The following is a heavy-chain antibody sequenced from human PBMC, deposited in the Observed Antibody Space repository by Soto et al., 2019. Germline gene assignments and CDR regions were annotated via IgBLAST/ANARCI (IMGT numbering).Heavy chain of an antibody. Sequence: QVQLVQSGAEVKKPGSSVKVSCKASGGTFSSYAISWVRQAPGQGLEWMGGIIPIFGTANYAQKFQGRVTLTADESTSTAYRELSSLRSEDTAVYYCAREGVYCTNGVCYKSGSDYWGQGTLVTVSS. CDR3: AREGVYCTNGVCYKSGSDY. CDR2: IIPIFGTA. D-gene: IGHD2-8*01. CDR1: GGTFSSYA. V-gene: IGHV1-69*01. J-gene: IGHJ4*02.